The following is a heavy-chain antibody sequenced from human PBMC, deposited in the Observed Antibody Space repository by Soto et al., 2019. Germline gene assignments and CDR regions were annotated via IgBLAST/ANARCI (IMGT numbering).Heavy chain of an antibody. J-gene: IGHJ6*02. V-gene: IGHV4-59*01. Sequence: WTWDRQPEGKGLEWIGNIYYSGSTNYNPSLKSRVTISVDTSKNQFSLRLSSVTAADTAVYYCARDDSGGFGSYYYYGMDVWGQGTTVTVSS. CDR3: ARDDSGGFGSYYYYGMDV. CDR2: IYYSGST. D-gene: IGHD2-8*02.